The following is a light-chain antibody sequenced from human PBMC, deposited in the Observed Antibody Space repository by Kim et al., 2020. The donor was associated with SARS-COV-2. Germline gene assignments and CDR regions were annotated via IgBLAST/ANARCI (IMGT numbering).Light chain of an antibody. J-gene: IGKJ1*01. Sequence: ENVLTQSPGTLSLSPGERATLSCRASQSVSSNFLAWYQQKAGQAYRLVIYSASSRASGIPDRFSGSGSGTDFTLTISTLEPEDFAVYYCQQYSTSQETFGQGTTVDIK. CDR2: SAS. V-gene: IGKV3-20*01. CDR3: QQYSTSQET. CDR1: QSVSSNF.